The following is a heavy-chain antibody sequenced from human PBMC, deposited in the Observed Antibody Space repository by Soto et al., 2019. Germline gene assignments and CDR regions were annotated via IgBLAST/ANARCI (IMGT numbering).Heavy chain of an antibody. D-gene: IGHD2-2*01. V-gene: IGHV1-69*02. CDR2: IIPILGIA. J-gene: IGHJ4*02. CDR1: GGTFSSYT. CDR3: ARVSGQYCSSTSCYDDY. Sequence: QVQLVQSGAEVKKPGSSVKVSCKASGGTFSSYTISWLRQAPGQGLEWMGRIIPILGIANYAQKFQGRVTITADKSTSTAYMELSSLRSEDTAVYYCARVSGQYCSSTSCYDDYWGQGTLVTVSS.